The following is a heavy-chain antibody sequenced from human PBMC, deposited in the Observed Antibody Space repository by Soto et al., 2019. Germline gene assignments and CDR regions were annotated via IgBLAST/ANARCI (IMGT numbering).Heavy chain of an antibody. Sequence: GASVKVSCKASGGTFSSYAISWVRQAPGQGLEWMGGIIPIFGTANYAQKFQGRVTITADKSTSTAYMELSSLRSEDTAVYYCATSQKGYNWNYFDHWGQGALVTVSS. J-gene: IGHJ4*02. D-gene: IGHD1-20*01. CDR1: GGTFSSYA. CDR2: IIPIFGTA. CDR3: ATSQKGYNWNYFDH. V-gene: IGHV1-69*06.